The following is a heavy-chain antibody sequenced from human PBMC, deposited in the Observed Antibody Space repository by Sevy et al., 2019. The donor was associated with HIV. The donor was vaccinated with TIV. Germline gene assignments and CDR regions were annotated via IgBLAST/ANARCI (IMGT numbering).Heavy chain of an antibody. J-gene: IGHJ4*02. D-gene: IGHD6-13*01. Sequence: GGSLRLSCTTSGFTFGDYAMNWVRQAPGKGLEWVAFLKSDVYGGTVDHAASVRGRFVISRDDSKTIAYLQMNDLKTEDTGVYYCTRWKAAQSIFDYWGQGALVIVSS. V-gene: IGHV3-49*04. CDR3: TRWKAAQSIFDY. CDR1: GFTFGDYA. CDR2: LKSDVYGGTV.